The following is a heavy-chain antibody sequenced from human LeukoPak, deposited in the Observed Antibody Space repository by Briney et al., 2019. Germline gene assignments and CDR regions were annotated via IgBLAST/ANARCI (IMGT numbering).Heavy chain of an antibody. CDR1: GGSISSSSYY. CDR3: ARVGRSSGWYPNFDY. Sequence: SETLSLTCTVSGGSISSSSYYWGWIRQPPGKGLEWIGSIYYSGSTYYNPSLKSRVTISVDTSKNQFSLKLSSVTAADTAMYYCARVGRSSGWYPNFDYWGQGTLVTVSS. J-gene: IGHJ4*02. V-gene: IGHV4-39*07. D-gene: IGHD6-19*01. CDR2: IYYSGST.